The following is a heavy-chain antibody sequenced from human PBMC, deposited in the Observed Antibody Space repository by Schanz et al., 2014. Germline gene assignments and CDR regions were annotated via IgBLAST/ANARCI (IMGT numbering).Heavy chain of an antibody. CDR1: GYTFTSYD. CDR2: MNPNSGNP. J-gene: IGHJ6*03. Sequence: QVQLIQSGAEVKKPGASVTVSCTASGYTFTSYDINWVRQAPGQGLEWLGWMNPNSGNPGFAKELRGRGTMTRNTSMSTAYIERHILTSEDTAVYYCARLGTGNAVAGSVIDAYYCYIDVWGEGTTVTVSS. CDR3: ARLGTGNAVAGSVIDAYYCYIDV. V-gene: IGHV1-8*01. D-gene: IGHD6-19*01.